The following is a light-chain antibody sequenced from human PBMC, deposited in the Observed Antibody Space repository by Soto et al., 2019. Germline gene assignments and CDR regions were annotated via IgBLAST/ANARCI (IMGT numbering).Light chain of an antibody. J-gene: IGLJ1*01. CDR1: SSDVGGYNY. CDR2: EVS. Sequence: SALTQPASVSGSPGQSITISCTGTSSDVGGYNYVSWYQQHPGKAPKLMIYEVSNRPSGVSNRFSGSKSGNTASLTISGLQAEDEADCYCSSYTSSSNYVFGTGTKVTVL. CDR3: SSYTSSSNYV. V-gene: IGLV2-14*01.